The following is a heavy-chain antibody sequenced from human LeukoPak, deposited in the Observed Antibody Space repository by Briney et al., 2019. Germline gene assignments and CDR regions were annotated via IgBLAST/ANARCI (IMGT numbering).Heavy chain of an antibody. Sequence: SETLSLTCTVSGGSISSYYWSWIRQSPEKGLEWIGEINHVGSPDSTPSPRVRVPLSVDTSRSPFSLKLSSVTAADTALYYCVREREQREKRQYATGYDSWGQGTLVTVSS. CDR2: INHVGSP. V-gene: IGHV4-34*01. D-gene: IGHD2-2*01. CDR1: GGSISSYY. CDR3: VREREQREKRQYATGYDS. J-gene: IGHJ4*02.